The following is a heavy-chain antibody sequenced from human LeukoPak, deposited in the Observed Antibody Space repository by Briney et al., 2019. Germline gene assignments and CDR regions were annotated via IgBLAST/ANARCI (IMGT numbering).Heavy chain of an antibody. Sequence: GGSLRLSCAASGFTFSDYYMSWIRQAPGKGLEWVSYISSSGSTIYYADSVKGRFTISRDNAKNSLYLQMNGLRAEDTAVYYCASGAGDDFWSGYYTVVGFDYWGQGTLVTVSS. V-gene: IGHV3-11*04. CDR1: GFTFSDYY. D-gene: IGHD3-3*01. CDR2: ISSSGSTI. CDR3: ASGAGDDFWSGYYTVVGFDY. J-gene: IGHJ4*02.